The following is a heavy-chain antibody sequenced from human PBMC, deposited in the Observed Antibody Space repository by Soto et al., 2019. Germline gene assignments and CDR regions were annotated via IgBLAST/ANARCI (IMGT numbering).Heavy chain of an antibody. CDR1: GYSFSTYW. Sequence: EVQLVQSGAEVKKPGESLKISCKGSGYSFSTYWIAWVRQMPGKGLEWMGIIYPGDSDTRYSPSFQGQVTISADKSISAAYLQWGSLKASDTAMYYCAIPTGSGSYRYGMDVWGQGTTVTVSS. D-gene: IGHD3-10*01. CDR2: IYPGDSDT. CDR3: AIPTGSGSYRYGMDV. V-gene: IGHV5-51*01. J-gene: IGHJ6*02.